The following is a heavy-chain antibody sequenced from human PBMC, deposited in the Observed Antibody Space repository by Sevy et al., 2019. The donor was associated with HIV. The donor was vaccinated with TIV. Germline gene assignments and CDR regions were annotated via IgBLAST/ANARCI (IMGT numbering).Heavy chain of an antibody. CDR1: GFTFSSYA. V-gene: IGHV3-23*01. CDR3: AKDKGDYGGNFLPGYYYYYMDV. J-gene: IGHJ6*03. Sequence: GGSLRLSCAASGFTFSSYAMSWVRQAPGKGLEWVSAISGSGGSTYYADSVKGRFTISRDNSKNTLYLQMNSLRAEDTAVYSCAKDKGDYGGNFLPGYYYYYMDVWGKGTTVTVSS. CDR2: ISGSGGST. D-gene: IGHD4-17*01.